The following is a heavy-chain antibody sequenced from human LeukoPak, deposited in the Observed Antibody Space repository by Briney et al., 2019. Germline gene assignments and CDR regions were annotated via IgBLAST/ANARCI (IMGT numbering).Heavy chain of an antibody. J-gene: IGHJ4*02. D-gene: IGHD3-3*01. V-gene: IGHV4-38-2*02. CDR2: IYHSGST. CDR3: ARDPYDFWSGYYRGFHY. Sequence: SETLSLTCTVSGYSISSGYYWGWIRQPPGKGLEWIGSIYHSGSTYYNPSLKSRVTISVDTSKNQFSLKLSSVTAADTAVYSCARDPYDFWSGYYRGFHYWGQGTLVTVSS. CDR1: GYSISSGYY.